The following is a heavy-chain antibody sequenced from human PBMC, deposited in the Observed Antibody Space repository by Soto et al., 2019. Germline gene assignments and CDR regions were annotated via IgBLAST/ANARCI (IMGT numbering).Heavy chain of an antibody. J-gene: IGHJ4*02. CDR3: ARDPMDPDILGSGPFDY. D-gene: IGHD3-10*01. Sequence: QVQLQESGPGLVKPSETLSLTCTVSGGSISSYYWSWIRQPAGKGLEWIGRIYTSGSTNYNPSLRSRVTMSVDTSKSQFSLKLSSVTAADTAVYYCARDPMDPDILGSGPFDYWGQGTLVTVSS. CDR1: GGSISSYY. V-gene: IGHV4-4*07. CDR2: IYTSGST.